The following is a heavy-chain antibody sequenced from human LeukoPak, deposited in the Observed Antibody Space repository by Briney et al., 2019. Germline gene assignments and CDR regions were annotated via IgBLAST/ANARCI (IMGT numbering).Heavy chain of an antibody. CDR1: GFTSSSYG. V-gene: IGHV3-30*18. Sequence: GGSLRLSCAASGFTSSSYGMHWVRQAPGKGLEWVAVISYDGSNKYYADSVKGRFTISRDNSKNTLYLQMNSLRAEDTAVYYCAKSNGDYYYGMDVWGQGTTVTVSS. CDR3: AKSNGDYYYGMDV. CDR2: ISYDGSNK. J-gene: IGHJ6*02. D-gene: IGHD2-8*01.